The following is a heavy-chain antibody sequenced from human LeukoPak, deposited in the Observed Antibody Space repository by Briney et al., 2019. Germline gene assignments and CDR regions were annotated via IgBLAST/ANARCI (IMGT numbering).Heavy chain of an antibody. D-gene: IGHD3-22*01. J-gene: IGHJ4*02. CDR2: IKQDGSEK. V-gene: IGHV3-7*01. CDR3: ARDYYDSSGVFDY. Sequence: PGGSLRLSCAASGFTFSSYWMSWVRQAPGKGLEWVANIKQDGSEKYYVDSVKGRFTISRDNSKNTLYLQMGSLRAEDMAVYYCARDYYDSSGVFDYWGQGTLVTVSS. CDR1: GFTFSSYW.